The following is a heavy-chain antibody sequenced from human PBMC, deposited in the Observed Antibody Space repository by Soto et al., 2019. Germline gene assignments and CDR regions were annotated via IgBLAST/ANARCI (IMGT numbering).Heavy chain of an antibody. D-gene: IGHD6-19*01. CDR1: GDSVSSSNFY. CDR2: VYYSGST. V-gene: IGHV4-39*01. J-gene: IGHJ4*02. Sequence: QLQLQESGPGLVKPSETLSLTCSVSGDSVSSSNFYWGWIRQPPGKGLEWIGSVYYSGSTYYNPSLKSRVTMSVDTSKNQFSLKLSSVTAADAAVYYCARHPTFSGWEYYFDYCGQGTLVTVSS. CDR3: ARHPTFSGWEYYFDY.